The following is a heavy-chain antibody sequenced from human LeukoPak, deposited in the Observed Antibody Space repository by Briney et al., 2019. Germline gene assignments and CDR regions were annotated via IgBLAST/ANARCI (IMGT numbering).Heavy chain of an antibody. J-gene: IGHJ5*02. V-gene: IGHV5-51*01. CDR3: ARHQTLAYCGGDCHSPDYNWFDP. CDR1: GYSFTTYW. CDR2: IYPGDSDT. D-gene: IGHD2-21*02. Sequence: GESLKISCKGSGYSFTTYWIAWVRQMPGKGLEWMGIIYPGDSDTRYSPSFQGQVTISADKSISTAYLQWGSLKASDTAMYYCARHQTLAYCGGDCHSPDYNWFDPWGQGTLVTVSS.